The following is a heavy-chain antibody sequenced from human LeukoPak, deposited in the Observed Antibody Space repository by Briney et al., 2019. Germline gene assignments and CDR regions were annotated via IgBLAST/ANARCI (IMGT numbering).Heavy chain of an antibody. Sequence: PSQTLSLTCTVSGGSISSGSYYWSWIRQPAGKGLEWIGRIYTSGSTNYNPSLKSRVTISVDTSKNQFPLKLSSVTAADTAVYYCAGQTKLMFAFDIWGQGTMVTVSS. V-gene: IGHV4-61*02. CDR2: IYTSGST. CDR3: AGQTKLMFAFDI. CDR1: GGSISSGSYY. J-gene: IGHJ3*02. D-gene: IGHD1-14*01.